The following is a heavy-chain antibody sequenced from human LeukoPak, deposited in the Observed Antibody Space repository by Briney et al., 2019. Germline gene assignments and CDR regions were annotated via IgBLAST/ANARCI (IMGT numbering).Heavy chain of an antibody. CDR2: INHSGST. CDR1: GGSFSGYY. V-gene: IGHV4-34*01. J-gene: IGHJ6*02. D-gene: IGHD6-13*01. CDR3: ARGPYPGIAAPLPPYYYYGMDV. Sequence: PSETLSLTCAVYGGSFSGYYWSWIRQPPGKGLEWIGEINHSGSTNYNPSLKSRVTISVNTSKNQFSLKLSSVTAADTAVYYCARGPYPGIAAPLPPYYYYGMDVWGQGTTVTVSS.